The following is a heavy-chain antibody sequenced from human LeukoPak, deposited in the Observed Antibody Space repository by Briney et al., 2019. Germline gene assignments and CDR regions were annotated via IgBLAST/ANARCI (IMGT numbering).Heavy chain of an antibody. CDR3: ARTLYCSSTSCCSRGYYDL. V-gene: IGHV1-69*01. D-gene: IGHD2-2*01. J-gene: IGHJ4*02. CDR2: IIPIFGTA. Sequence: ASVKVSCKASGGTFSSYAISWVRQAPGQGLEWMGGIIPIFGTANYAQKFQGRVTITADESTSTAYMELSSLRSEDTAVYYCARTLYCSSTSCCSRGYYDLWGQGTLVNVSS. CDR1: GGTFSSYA.